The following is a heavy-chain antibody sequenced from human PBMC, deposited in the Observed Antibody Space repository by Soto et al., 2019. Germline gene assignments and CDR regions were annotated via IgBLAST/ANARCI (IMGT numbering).Heavy chain of an antibody. CDR2: IYYSGST. V-gene: IGHV4-59*01. CDR3: ARVRHVGGAPTRNAFDI. J-gene: IGHJ3*02. CDR1: GGSMSSYY. Sequence: KPXETLSLPCAVSGGSMSSYYWSWIRQPPGKGLEWIGYIYYSGSTNYNPSLKSRVTISVDTSKNQFSLKLSSVNAADTAVYYCARVRHVGGAPTRNAFDIWGQGTMVTVSS. D-gene: IGHD1-26*01.